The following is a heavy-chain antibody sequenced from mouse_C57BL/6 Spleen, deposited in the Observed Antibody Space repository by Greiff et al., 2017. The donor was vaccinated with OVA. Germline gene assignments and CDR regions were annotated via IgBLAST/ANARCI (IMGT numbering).Heavy chain of an antibody. CDR3: ARFGYDGGDY. J-gene: IGHJ2*01. D-gene: IGHD2-2*01. CDR2: IRNKANGYTT. Sequence: EVHLVESGGGLVQPGGSLSLSCAASGFTFTDYYMSWVRQPPGKALEWLGFIRNKANGYTTEYSASVKGRFTISRDNSQSILYLQMNALRAEDSATYYCARFGYDGGDYWGQGTTLTVSS. CDR1: GFTFTDYY. V-gene: IGHV7-3*01.